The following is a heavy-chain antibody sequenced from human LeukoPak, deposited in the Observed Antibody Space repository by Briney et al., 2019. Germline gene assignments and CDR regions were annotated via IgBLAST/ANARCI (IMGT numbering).Heavy chain of an antibody. CDR2: MNPNSGNT. CDR1: GYTFTSYD. J-gene: IGHJ4*02. V-gene: IGHV1-8*01. D-gene: IGHD3-16*01. Sequence: ASVKVSCKASGYTFTSYDINRVRQATGQGLEWMGWMNPNSGNTGYAQKFQGRVTMTRNTSISTAYMELSSLRSEDTAVYYCARVGTFGGVIDYWGQGTLVTVSS. CDR3: ARVGTFGGVIDY.